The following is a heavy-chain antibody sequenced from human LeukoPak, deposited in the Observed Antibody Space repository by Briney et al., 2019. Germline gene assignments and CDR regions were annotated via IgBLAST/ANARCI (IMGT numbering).Heavy chain of an antibody. CDR3: ARASGYSSSWYQGVFDY. Sequence: ASVKVSCKASGYTFTSYGISWVRQAPGQGLEWMGWISAYNGNTNYAQKLQGRVTMTTDTSTSTAYMELRSLRPDDTAVYYCARASGYSSSWYQGVFDYWGQGTLVTVSS. CDR2: ISAYNGNT. V-gene: IGHV1-18*01. D-gene: IGHD6-13*01. CDR1: GYTFTSYG. J-gene: IGHJ4*02.